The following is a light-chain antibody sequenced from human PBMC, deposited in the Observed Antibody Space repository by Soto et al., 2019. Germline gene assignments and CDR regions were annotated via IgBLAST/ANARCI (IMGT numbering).Light chain of an antibody. CDR3: HQYNTWPLT. J-gene: IGKJ1*01. CDR2: GAS. CDR1: QGVSSS. V-gene: IGKV3-15*01. Sequence: EIVMTQSPATLSVSPGERATLSCRASQGVSSSLAWYQQTPGQAPRLLIYGASARATGIPARFSGSGSGTEFTLTISSLQSEDFAVYYCHQYNTWPLTFGQGTKVEI.